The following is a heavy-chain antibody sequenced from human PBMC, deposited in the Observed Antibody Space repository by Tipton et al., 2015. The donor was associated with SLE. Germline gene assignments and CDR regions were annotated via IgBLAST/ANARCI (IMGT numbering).Heavy chain of an antibody. J-gene: IGHJ2*01. V-gene: IGHV4-59*11. CDR2: IHHSGSA. CDR1: GGSITSHY. Sequence: LRLSCTVSGGSITSHYWSWVRQPPGKGLEWIGYIHHSGSANQNPSLKSRVTISVDTSKNQFSLNLSSVTAADTAVYYCARFSPPDLWGRGTLVTVSS. D-gene: IGHD2/OR15-2a*01. CDR3: ARFSPPDL.